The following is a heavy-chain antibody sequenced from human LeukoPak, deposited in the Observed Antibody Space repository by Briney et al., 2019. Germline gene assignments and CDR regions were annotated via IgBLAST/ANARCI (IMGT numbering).Heavy chain of an antibody. CDR3: ARRGYSNYEDY. V-gene: IGHV1-18*04. CDR1: GYTFTSYY. CDR2: ISAYNGNT. J-gene: IGHJ4*02. D-gene: IGHD4-11*01. Sequence: ASVKVSCKASGYTFTSYYMHWVRQAPGQGLEWMGWISAYNGNTNYAQKLQGRVTMTTDTSTSTAYMELRSLRSDDTAVYYCARRGYSNYEDYWGQGTLVTVSS.